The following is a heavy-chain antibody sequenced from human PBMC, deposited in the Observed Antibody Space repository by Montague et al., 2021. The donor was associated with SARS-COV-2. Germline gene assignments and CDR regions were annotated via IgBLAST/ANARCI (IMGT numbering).Heavy chain of an antibody. CDR3: ARDDIVLQGVTKGMDV. D-gene: IGHD3-10*01. CDR1: GGSISSSNYY. Sequence: SETLSLTCTVPGGSISSSNYYWGWIRQPPGKGLEWIGNMYYSGSTYYNPSLKSRATISIDTSKNQFSLKLSSVTAADTAVYYCARDDIVLQGVTKGMDVWGQGTTVTVSS. J-gene: IGHJ6*02. CDR2: MYYSGST. V-gene: IGHV4-39*07.